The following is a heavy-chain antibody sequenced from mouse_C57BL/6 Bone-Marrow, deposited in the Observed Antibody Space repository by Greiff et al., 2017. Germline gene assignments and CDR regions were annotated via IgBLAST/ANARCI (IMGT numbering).Heavy chain of an antibody. D-gene: IGHD2-5*01. CDR3: AMWTAYYSNYYAMDY. J-gene: IGHJ4*01. Sequence: QVQLKESGAELVRPGSSVKLSCKASGYTFTSYWMDWVKKRPGQGLEWIGNIYPSDSETHSNQKFKDKATLTVDNYSITAYMQLISLTSEDSAVYYCAMWTAYYSNYYAMDYWGQGTSVTVSS. V-gene: IGHV1-61*01. CDR1: GYTFTSYW. CDR2: IYPSDSET.